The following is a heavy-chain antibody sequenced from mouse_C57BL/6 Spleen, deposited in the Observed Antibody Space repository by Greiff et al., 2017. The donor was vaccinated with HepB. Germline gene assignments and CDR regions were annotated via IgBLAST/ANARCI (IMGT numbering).Heavy chain of an antibody. D-gene: IGHD1-1*01. CDR1: GFTFSSYT. CDR2: ISGGGGNT. Sequence: EVMLVESGGGLVKPGGSLKLSCAASGFTFSSYTMSWVRQTPEKRLEWVATISGGGGNTYYPDSVKGRFTISRDNAKNTLYLQMSSLRSEDTALYYCARHSLLLRNFDYWGQGTTLTVSS. CDR3: ARHSLLLRNFDY. J-gene: IGHJ2*01. V-gene: IGHV5-9*01.